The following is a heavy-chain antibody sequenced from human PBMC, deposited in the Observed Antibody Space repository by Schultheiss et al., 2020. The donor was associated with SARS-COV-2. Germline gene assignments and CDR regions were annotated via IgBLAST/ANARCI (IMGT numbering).Heavy chain of an antibody. D-gene: IGHD1-14*01. CDR1: GGSISSSSYY. CDR3: ARAAPYKGYYYGMDV. V-gene: IGHV4-39*07. Sequence: SQTLSLTCTVSGGSISSSSYYWGWIRQPPGKGLEWIGSIYYSGSTNYNPSLKSRVTMSVDTSKNQFSLKLSSVTAADTAVYYCARAAPYKGYYYGMDVWGQGTTVTVSS. CDR2: IYYSGST. J-gene: IGHJ6*02.